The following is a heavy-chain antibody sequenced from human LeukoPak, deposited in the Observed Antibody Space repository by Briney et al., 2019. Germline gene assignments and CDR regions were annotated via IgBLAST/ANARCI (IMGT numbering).Heavy chain of an antibody. V-gene: IGHV3-33*06. J-gene: IGHJ4*02. CDR3: AKLSSSWYYFWDY. CDR1: GFTFSNYV. CDR2: IWYDGSNE. D-gene: IGHD6-13*01. Sequence: GRSLRPSCAASGFTFSNYVMHWVRQAPGKGLEWVAVIWYDGSNEYYADSLKGRFTISRDNSKNTLYLQMNSLRAEDTAVYYCAKLSSSWYYFWDYWGQGTLVTVSS.